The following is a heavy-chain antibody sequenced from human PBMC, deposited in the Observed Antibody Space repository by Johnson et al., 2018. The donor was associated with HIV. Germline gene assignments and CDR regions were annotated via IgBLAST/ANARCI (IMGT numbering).Heavy chain of an antibody. Sequence: VQLVESGGGLVQPVGSLRLSCAASGFSSSRYAMHWIRQATGKGLEWVSGIGTTGDTYYPGSVKGRFTISRDHAKNSLHLQMNSLTAGDTAVYYCARGNTFAIWGQGTLVTVSS. V-gene: IGHV3-13*01. J-gene: IGHJ3*02. CDR3: ARGNTFAI. CDR2: IGTTGDT. CDR1: GFSSSRYA.